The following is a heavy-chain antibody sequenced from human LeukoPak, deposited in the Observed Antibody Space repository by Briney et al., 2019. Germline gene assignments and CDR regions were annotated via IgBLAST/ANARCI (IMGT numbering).Heavy chain of an antibody. Sequence: SETLSLTCTVFGASISSYYWSWVRQPPGKGLEWIGYVYYSGSTTYNPSLKSRVTISVDTSKNQFFLRLNSVTAADTAVYYCARHYGSGSYYISGFRTPFDYWGQGTLVTVSS. CDR2: VYYSGST. J-gene: IGHJ4*02. D-gene: IGHD3-10*01. CDR1: GASISSYY. CDR3: ARHYGSGSYYISGFRTPFDY. V-gene: IGHV4-59*08.